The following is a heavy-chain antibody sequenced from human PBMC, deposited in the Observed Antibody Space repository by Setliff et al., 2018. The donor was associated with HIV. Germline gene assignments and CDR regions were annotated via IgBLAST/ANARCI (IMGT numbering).Heavy chain of an antibody. J-gene: IGHJ4*02. V-gene: IGHV3-74*01. Sequence: PGGSLRLSCVASGFTFNSYWMYWVRQAPGKGLVCVSRVNNDGTDTIYADSVKGRFTISRDNAKSTVYLQMGSLSADDTAVYYCAKDVYVAKYYYGSSGYSGSYYFDYWGQGTLVTVSS. CDR1: GFTFNSYW. CDR3: AKDVYVAKYYYGSSGYSGSYYFDY. D-gene: IGHD3-22*01. CDR2: VNNDGTDT.